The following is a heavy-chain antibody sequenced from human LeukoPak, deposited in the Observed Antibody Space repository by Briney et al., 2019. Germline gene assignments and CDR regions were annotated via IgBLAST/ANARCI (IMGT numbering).Heavy chain of an antibody. D-gene: IGHD2-2*01. CDR2: ISSSGSTI. CDR1: GFTFSSYE. Sequence: GGSLRLSCAASGFTFSSYEMNWVRQAPGKGLEWVSYISSSGSTIYYADSVKGRFTISRDNAKNSLYLQMNSLRAEETAVYYCARLGYCSSTSCYAYYGMDVWGKGTPVTVSS. V-gene: IGHV3-48*03. CDR3: ARLGYCSSTSCYAYYGMDV. J-gene: IGHJ6*04.